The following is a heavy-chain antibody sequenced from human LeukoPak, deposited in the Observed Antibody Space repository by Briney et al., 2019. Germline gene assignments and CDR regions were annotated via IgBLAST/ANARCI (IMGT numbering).Heavy chain of an antibody. D-gene: IGHD6-13*01. V-gene: IGHV3-74*01. CDR3: AVRYSGSWYLFDY. CDR1: GFTFSSYW. CDR2: IKSDGTST. Sequence: GGSLRLSCAASGFTFSSYWMHWVRQAPGKGLVWVSRIKSDGTSTIYADSVKGGFTFSRDIAKNTLFLQMNSLRAEDTAVYYCAVRYSGSWYLFDYWGQGTLVTVSS. J-gene: IGHJ4*02.